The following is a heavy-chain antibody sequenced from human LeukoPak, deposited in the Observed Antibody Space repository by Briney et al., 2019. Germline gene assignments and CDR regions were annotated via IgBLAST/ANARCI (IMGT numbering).Heavy chain of an antibody. D-gene: IGHD1-26*01. J-gene: IGHJ4*02. V-gene: IGHV3-23*01. CDR3: AKDQVLKLGIVDY. Sequence: GGSLRLSCAASGFTFSSYSMSWVRQAPGKGLEWVSTISGSGGSTYYADSVKGRFTISRDNSKNTLYLQINSLRAEDTAVYYCAKDQVLKLGIVDYWGQGTLVTVSS. CDR2: ISGSGGST. CDR1: GFTFSSYS.